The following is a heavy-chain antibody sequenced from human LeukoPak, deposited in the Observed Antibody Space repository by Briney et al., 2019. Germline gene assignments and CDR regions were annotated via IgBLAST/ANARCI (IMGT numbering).Heavy chain of an antibody. CDR2: ISAYNSNT. V-gene: IGHV1-18*01. CDR1: GYTFTSYG. J-gene: IGHJ3*02. Sequence: ASVKVSCKASGYTFTSYGISWVRQAPGQGLEWMGWISAYNSNTNYALKLQGRVTMTTDTSTSTAYMELRSLRSDDTAVYYCARDRIAAAGGDAFDIWGQGTMVTVSS. CDR3: ARDRIAAAGGDAFDI. D-gene: IGHD6-13*01.